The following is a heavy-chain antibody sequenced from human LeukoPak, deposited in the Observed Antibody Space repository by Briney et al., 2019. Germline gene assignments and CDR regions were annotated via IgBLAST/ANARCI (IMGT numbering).Heavy chain of an antibody. D-gene: IGHD2-21*01. CDR1: GFTFSSYG. V-gene: IGHV3-30*18. CDR3: AKDCALTDYYFDY. CDR2: ISYDGSNK. J-gene: IGHJ4*02. Sequence: GRSLRLSCAASGFTFSSYGMHWVRQAPGKGLEWVAVISYDGSNKYYADSVKGRFTISRDNSKNTLYLQMNSLRAEDTAVYYCAKDCALTDYYFDYWGQGTLVTVSS.